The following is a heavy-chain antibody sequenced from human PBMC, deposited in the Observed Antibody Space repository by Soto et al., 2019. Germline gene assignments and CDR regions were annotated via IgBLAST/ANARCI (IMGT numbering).Heavy chain of an antibody. V-gene: IGHV1-18*01. CDR1: GYTFSTYP. CDR2: ISTYNGKT. J-gene: IGHJ4*02. D-gene: IGHD6-13*01. Sequence: QVQLVQSGAEVKKPGASVTVSCKTSGYTFSTYPISWVRQAPGQGLEWVGWISTYNGKTNYGQKFQGRVTITTDTSASTAYMILRNLRSDDTAVYYCARDRVEAALGTFDQWGQGTLVTVSS. CDR3: ARDRVEAALGTFDQ.